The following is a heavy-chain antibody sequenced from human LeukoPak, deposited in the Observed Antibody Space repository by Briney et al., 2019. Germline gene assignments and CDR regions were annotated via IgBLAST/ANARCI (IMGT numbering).Heavy chain of an antibody. Sequence: GGSLRLSCAASGFTFSSYAMHWVRQAPGKGLEWVAVISYDGSNKYYADSVKGRFTISRDNSKNTLYLQMNSLRAEDTAVYYCARSSDGDYYYFDYWGQGTLVTVSS. V-gene: IGHV3-30-3*01. D-gene: IGHD4-17*01. CDR1: GFTFSSYA. CDR3: ARSSDGDYYYFDY. CDR2: ISYDGSNK. J-gene: IGHJ4*02.